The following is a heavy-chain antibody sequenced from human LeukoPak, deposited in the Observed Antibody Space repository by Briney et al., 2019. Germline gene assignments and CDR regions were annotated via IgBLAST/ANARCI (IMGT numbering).Heavy chain of an antibody. D-gene: IGHD3-3*01. CDR2: IIPILGIA. Sequence: GASVKVSCKASGYTFTGYHIHWVRQAPGQGLEWMGRIIPILGIANYAQKFQGGVTITADKSTSTAYMELSGLRSEDTAVYYCAEPTGYVFWGEDYGGQEPLVTVSS. V-gene: IGHV1-69*02. CDR1: GYTFTGYH. CDR3: AEPTGYVFWGEDY. J-gene: IGHJ4*02.